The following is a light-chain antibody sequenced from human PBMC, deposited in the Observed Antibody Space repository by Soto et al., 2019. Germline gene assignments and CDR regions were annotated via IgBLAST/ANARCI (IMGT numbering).Light chain of an antibody. CDR1: QSVSSNY. Sequence: EIVLTQSPGTLSVSPGERATLSCRASQSVSSNYVAWYQQKPGQAPRLLIYAASGRATGIPDRFSGSGSGTNVTRTISRLEPEELGVCHCRQYGTSPWTFGQGTKVEIK. CDR2: AAS. J-gene: IGKJ1*01. V-gene: IGKV3-20*01. CDR3: RQYGTSPWT.